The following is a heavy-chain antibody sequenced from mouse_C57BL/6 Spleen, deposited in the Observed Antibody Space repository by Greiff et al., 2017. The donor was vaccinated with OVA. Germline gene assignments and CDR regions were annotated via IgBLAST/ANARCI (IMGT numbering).Heavy chain of an antibody. V-gene: IGHV3-6*01. CDR2: ISYDGSN. D-gene: IGHD2-3*01. Sequence: EVKLMESGPGLVKPSQSLSLTCSVTGYSITSGYYWNWIRQFPGNKLEWMGYISYDGSNNYNPSLKNRISITRDTSKNQFFLKLNSVTTEDTATYYCARADDGYYPWYFDVWGTGTTVTVSS. J-gene: IGHJ1*03. CDR1: GYSITSGYY. CDR3: ARADDGYYPWYFDV.